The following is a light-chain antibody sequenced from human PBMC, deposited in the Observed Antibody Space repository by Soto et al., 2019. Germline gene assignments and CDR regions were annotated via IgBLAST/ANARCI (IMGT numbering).Light chain of an antibody. Sequence: QSVLTRPPSVSATPGQKVTISCSGSSSNIGNNYVSWYQQLPRAAPILLIYDNSKRPSGIPDRFSGSKSGTSATLAITGLQTGDEADYYCGTWDSSLSAFVFGAGTKVTVL. CDR3: GTWDSSLSAFV. J-gene: IGLJ1*01. CDR2: DNS. V-gene: IGLV1-51*01. CDR1: SSNIGNNY.